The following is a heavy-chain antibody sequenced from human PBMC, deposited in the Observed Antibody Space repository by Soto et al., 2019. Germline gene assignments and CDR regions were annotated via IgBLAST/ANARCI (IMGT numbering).Heavy chain of an antibody. D-gene: IGHD2-15*01. Sequence: QLQLQESGPGLVKPSETLSLTCTVSGGSISSSSYYWGWIRQPPGKGLEWLGSIYDSGSTYYNPSLKSRVTISVYTSKNQFSLMLSSVTAADTAVYYCARHVSLMGVVAAKPYWFDPWGQGTLVTVSS. CDR3: ARHVSLMGVVAAKPYWFDP. J-gene: IGHJ5*02. V-gene: IGHV4-39*01. CDR2: IYDSGST. CDR1: GGSISSSSYY.